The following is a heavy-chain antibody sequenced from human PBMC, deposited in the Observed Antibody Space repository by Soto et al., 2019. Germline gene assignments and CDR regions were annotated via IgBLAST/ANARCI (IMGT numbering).Heavy chain of an antibody. Sequence: SVKVSCKASGGIFSTYAISWLRQAPGQGLEWMGGIIPLFGTPNYAQRFQGRVTITADESTSTAYMELSRLRSEDTAVYYCARDRDDYGSGSYYNRIDFWGQGTLVTVSS. D-gene: IGHD3-10*01. CDR3: ARDRDDYGSGSYYNRIDF. V-gene: IGHV1-69*13. CDR2: IIPLFGTP. J-gene: IGHJ4*02. CDR1: GGIFSTYA.